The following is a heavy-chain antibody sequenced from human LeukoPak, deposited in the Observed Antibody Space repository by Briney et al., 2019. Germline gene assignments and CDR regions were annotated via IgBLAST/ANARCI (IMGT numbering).Heavy chain of an antibody. CDR3: ARPQLGQLLLYGMDV. V-gene: IGHV3-30-3*01. J-gene: IGHJ6*02. CDR1: GFTFSTYA. D-gene: IGHD1-26*01. Sequence: PGGSLRLSCAASGFTFSTYAMHWVRQAPGKGLEWVAVISYDGSDKYYADSVKGRFIISRDNSKNMLNLQINSLRDEDTAVYYCARPQLGQLLLYGMDVWGQGTTVTVSS. CDR2: ISYDGSDK.